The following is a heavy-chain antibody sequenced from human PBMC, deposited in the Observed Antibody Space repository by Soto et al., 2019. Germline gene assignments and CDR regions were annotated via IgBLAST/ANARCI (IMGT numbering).Heavy chain of an antibody. CDR3: TKSRRSVLMVYGFGGMDV. V-gene: IGHV3-23*01. CDR2: ISGSGDGT. Sequence: GGSLRLSCAASGFSVSDYAMSWVRQAPGKGLEWVSSISGSGDGTYYGDSVKGRFTLSRDTSQKTLYRQMNNLRGEDTAVYFCTKSRRSVLMVYGFGGMDVWGRGTTVTVS. D-gene: IGHD2-8*01. CDR1: GFSVSDYA. J-gene: IGHJ6*02.